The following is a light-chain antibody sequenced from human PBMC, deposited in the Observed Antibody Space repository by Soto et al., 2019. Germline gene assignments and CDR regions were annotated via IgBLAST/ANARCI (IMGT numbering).Light chain of an antibody. Sequence: DIVMTQSPDSLAVSLGERATINCKSSQSILYSSNNKNYLAWYQQKPGQPPKLLIYWASTRESGVPDRFSGSGSWTDFTLTISSLQAEDVAVYYCQQYYNTPYTFGQGTQLEIK. V-gene: IGKV4-1*01. CDR1: QSILYSSNNKNY. CDR2: WAS. J-gene: IGKJ2*01. CDR3: QQYYNTPYT.